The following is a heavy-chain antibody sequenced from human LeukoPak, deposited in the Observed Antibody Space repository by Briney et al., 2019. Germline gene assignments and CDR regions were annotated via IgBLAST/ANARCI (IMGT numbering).Heavy chain of an antibody. CDR1: TSR. J-gene: IGHJ5*01. CDR3: ARDLWNFYDDSGYDRDFDS. CDR2: IGTYGGDT. Sequence: GASVKVSCKATSRISCVRQAPGQGLEWMGWIGTYGGDTYYAQKFQGRITVTTDTSTSTVYMELRNLRSDETAVYYCARDLWNFYDDSGYDRDFDSWGQGTLVTVSS. D-gene: IGHD3-22*01. V-gene: IGHV1-18*01.